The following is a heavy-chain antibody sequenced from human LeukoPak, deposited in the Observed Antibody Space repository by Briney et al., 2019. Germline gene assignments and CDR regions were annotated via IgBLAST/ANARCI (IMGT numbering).Heavy chain of an antibody. CDR2: IYTSGST. J-gene: IGHJ6*03. CDR3: ARDILATSSIAARYYYYYYMDV. Sequence: SETLSLTCTVSGGSISSYYWSWIRQPAGKGLEWIGRIYTSGSTDYNPSLKSRVTMSVDTSKNQFSLKLSSVTAADTAVYYCARDILATSSIAARYYYYYYMDVWGKGTTVTVSS. CDR1: GGSISSYY. V-gene: IGHV4-4*07. D-gene: IGHD6-6*01.